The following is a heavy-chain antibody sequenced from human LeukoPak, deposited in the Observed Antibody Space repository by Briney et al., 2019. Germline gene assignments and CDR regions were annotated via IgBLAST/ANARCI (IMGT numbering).Heavy chain of an antibody. Sequence: GGSLRLSCAASGFTFSSYSMNWVRQAPGKGLEWVSSISSSSSYIYYADSVKGRFIISRDNAKNSLYLQMNSLRAEDTAVYYCATTYDSSGYFDYWGQGTLVTVSS. CDR3: ATTYDSSGYFDY. CDR2: ISSSSSYI. D-gene: IGHD3-22*01. J-gene: IGHJ4*02. V-gene: IGHV3-21*01. CDR1: GFTFSSYS.